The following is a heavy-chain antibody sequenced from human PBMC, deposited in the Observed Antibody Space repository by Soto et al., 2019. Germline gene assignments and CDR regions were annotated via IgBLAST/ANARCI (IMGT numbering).Heavy chain of an antibody. Sequence: SLRLSCAASGFTFSSYAMSWVRQAPGKGLEWVSAISASAASTYYADSVKGRFTISRDNSKNTLFLQVNSLRAEDTALYYCAKGGPYSSSSYDYWGQGTLVTVSS. CDR3: AKGGPYSSSSYDY. D-gene: IGHD6-6*01. V-gene: IGHV3-23*01. CDR1: GFTFSSYA. CDR2: ISASAAST. J-gene: IGHJ4*02.